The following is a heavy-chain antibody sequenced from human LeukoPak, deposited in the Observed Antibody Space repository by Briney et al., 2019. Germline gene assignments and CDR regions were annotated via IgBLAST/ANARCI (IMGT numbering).Heavy chain of an antibody. V-gene: IGHV3-23*01. Sequence: GFLRLSCVASGFSFGNYAMSWVRQAPGKGLQWVSQISGTGGATWYAGFARDRFTISRDSSKKTLYLQMSGLRVEDTAMYYCVKDPRDTYGTNWFVSWGQGTLLSVSS. CDR3: VKDPRDTYGTNWFVS. CDR1: GFSFGNYA. D-gene: IGHD2-21*01. J-gene: IGHJ5*01. CDR2: ISGTGGAT.